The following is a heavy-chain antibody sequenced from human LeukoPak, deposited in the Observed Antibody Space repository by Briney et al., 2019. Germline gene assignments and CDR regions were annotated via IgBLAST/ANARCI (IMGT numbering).Heavy chain of an antibody. CDR1: GFTFSTYS. D-gene: IGHD3-10*01. CDR2: ISSGSSTI. Sequence: GGSLRLSCAASGFTFSTYSMIWVRQAPGKGLEWISYISSGSSTIYYADSVKGRFTISRDSSKNTLYLQMNSLRAEDAAVYYCAKDPRGKYYGMDVWGQGTTVSVSS. CDR3: AKDPRGKYYGMDV. V-gene: IGHV3-48*01. J-gene: IGHJ6*02.